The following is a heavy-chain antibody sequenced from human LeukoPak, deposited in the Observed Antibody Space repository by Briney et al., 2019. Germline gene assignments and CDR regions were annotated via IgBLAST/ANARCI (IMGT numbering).Heavy chain of an antibody. CDR3: ARSGEETDAFDI. V-gene: IGHV1-2*02. D-gene: IGHD2-21*01. CDR2: INPNSGGT. J-gene: IGHJ3*02. CDR1: GYTFTGYY. Sequence: ASVKVSCKASGYTFTGYYMHWERQAPGQGLEWMGWINPNSGGTNYAQKFQGRVTMTRDTSISTAYMELSRLRSDDTAVYYCARSGEETDAFDIWGQGTMVTVSS.